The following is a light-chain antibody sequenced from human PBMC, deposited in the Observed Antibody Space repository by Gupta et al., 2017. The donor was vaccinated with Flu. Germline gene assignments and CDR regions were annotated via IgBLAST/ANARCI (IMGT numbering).Light chain of an antibody. Sequence: IVLTQSPGTLSLSHGERATLSCRASQSVSSSYLAWYQQKPGQAPRLLIYGASSRATGIPDRFSGSGSGTDFTLTISRLEPEDFAVYYCQQYGSSPWTFGQGTKVEIK. CDR1: QSVSSSY. CDR3: QQYGSSPWT. CDR2: GAS. J-gene: IGKJ1*01. V-gene: IGKV3-20*01.